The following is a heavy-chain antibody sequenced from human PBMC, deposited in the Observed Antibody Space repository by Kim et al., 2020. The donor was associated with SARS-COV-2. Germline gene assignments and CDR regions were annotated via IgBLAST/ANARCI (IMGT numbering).Heavy chain of an antibody. CDR2: IYYSGST. CDR1: GGSVSSGSYY. D-gene: IGHD3-22*01. Sequence: SETLSLTCTVSGGSVSSGSYYWSWIRQPPGKGLEWIGYIYYSGSTNYNPSLKSRVTISVDTSKNQFSLKLSSVTAADTAVYYCARDLTDSSGYFAFGIWG. J-gene: IGHJ3*02. CDR3: ARDLTDSSGYFAFGI. V-gene: IGHV4-61*01.